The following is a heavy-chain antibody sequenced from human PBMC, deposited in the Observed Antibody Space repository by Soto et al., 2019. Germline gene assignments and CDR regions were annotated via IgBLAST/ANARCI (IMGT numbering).Heavy chain of an antibody. D-gene: IGHD5-12*01. CDR1: GFTFSSYG. V-gene: IGHV3-30*18. Sequence: PGGSLRLSCAASGFTFSSYGMHWVRQAPGKGLEWVTVISYDGGNKYYADSVKGRFTISRDNSKNTLYLQMNSLRAEDTAVYYCAKDKSTSGYDDLFDYWGQGTLVTVSS. J-gene: IGHJ4*02. CDR3: AKDKSTSGYDDLFDY. CDR2: ISYDGGNK.